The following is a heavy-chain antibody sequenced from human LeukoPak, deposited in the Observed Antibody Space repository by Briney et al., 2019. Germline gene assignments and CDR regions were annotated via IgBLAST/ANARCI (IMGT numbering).Heavy chain of an antibody. D-gene: IGHD6-19*01. J-gene: IGHJ3*02. CDR1: GFTFSDDY. V-gene: IGHV3-11*04. Sequence: GGSLRLSCAASGFTFSDDYMSWIRQAPGKGLEWVSYISNSGYTIYYADSVKGRFTISRDNAENSLYLQMNSLRAEDTAVYYCARDREQWLHGGAFDIWGQGTMVTVSS. CDR3: ARDREQWLHGGAFDI. CDR2: ISNSGYTI.